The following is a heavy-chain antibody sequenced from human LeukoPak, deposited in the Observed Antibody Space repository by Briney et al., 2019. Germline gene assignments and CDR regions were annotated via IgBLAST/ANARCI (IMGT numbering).Heavy chain of an antibody. Sequence: HPGGSLRLSCAASGFTFSSYEMNWVRQAPGKGLEWVSHISSSGTTIYYADSVKGRFTISRDNAKNSLYLQMNSLRAEDTAVYYCARDGPGFWSGPNWFDPWGQGTLVTVSS. J-gene: IGHJ5*02. CDR3: ARDGPGFWSGPNWFDP. CDR2: ISSSGTTI. V-gene: IGHV3-48*03. D-gene: IGHD3-3*01. CDR1: GFTFSSYE.